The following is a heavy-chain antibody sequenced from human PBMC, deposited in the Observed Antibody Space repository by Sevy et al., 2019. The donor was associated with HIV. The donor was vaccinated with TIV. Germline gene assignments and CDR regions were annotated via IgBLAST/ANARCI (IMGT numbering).Heavy chain of an antibody. J-gene: IGHJ4*02. CDR2: MNPNSGNT. V-gene: IGHV1-8*01. CDR1: GYTFTSYD. CDR3: ARGGHAGGYSGFAY. D-gene: IGHD2-15*01. Sequence: ASVKVSCKASGYTFTSYDINWVRQATGQGLEWMGWMNPNSGNTGYAQKFQDRVTMTRNTSISTAYMELSSLRSEDTAVYSCARGGHAGGYSGFAYWGQGTLVTVSS.